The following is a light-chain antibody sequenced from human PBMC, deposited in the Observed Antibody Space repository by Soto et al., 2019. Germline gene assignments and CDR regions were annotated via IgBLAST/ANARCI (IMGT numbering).Light chain of an antibody. CDR2: GAS. CDR3: QQYNNWPIT. J-gene: IGKJ5*01. V-gene: IGKV3-15*01. Sequence: EIVMTQSPATLSVSPGERATLSCMASQSICSNLAWYQQKPGQSPRLLIYGASTRATGLPARFSGSGSGTEFTLTISSLQSEDFALYYCQQYNNWPITFGQGTRLEIK. CDR1: QSICSN.